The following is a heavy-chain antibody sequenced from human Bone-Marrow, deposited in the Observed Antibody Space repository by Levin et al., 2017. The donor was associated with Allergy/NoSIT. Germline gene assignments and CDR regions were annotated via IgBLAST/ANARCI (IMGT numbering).Heavy chain of an antibody. V-gene: IGHV3-7*04. CDR3: ARDDTLVRGVSVH. CDR2: IKHDGSEK. Sequence: PGGSLRLSCVASGLPFSIYWMTWVRQAPGKGLQWVANIKHDGSEKYYVDSVKGRFTISRDNAKNSLFLQMHSLRAEDTALYFCARDDTLVRGVSVHWGQGTLVTVSS. D-gene: IGHD3-10*01. CDR1: GLPFSIYW. J-gene: IGHJ4*02.